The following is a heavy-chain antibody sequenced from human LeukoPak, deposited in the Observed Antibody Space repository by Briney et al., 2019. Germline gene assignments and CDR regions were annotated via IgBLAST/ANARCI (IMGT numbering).Heavy chain of an antibody. J-gene: IGHJ4*02. CDR1: RFISTNYA. CDR2: ISGSGGST. D-gene: IGHD2-8*01. CDR3: AEDRSWSNDVCHGDFDY. V-gene: IGHV3-23*01. Sequence: PGGSLRLSCAAPRFISTNYAMSRVRQAPGKGLEWVSTISGSGGSTYYADSVKGRFTISRDNSKNTVYLQMNSLRDEDTAVYYCAEDRSWSNDVCHGDFDYWGQGTLVTVSS.